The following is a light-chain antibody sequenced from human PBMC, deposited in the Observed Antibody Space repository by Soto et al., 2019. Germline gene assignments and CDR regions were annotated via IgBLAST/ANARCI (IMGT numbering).Light chain of an antibody. CDR3: QVWDSSSDHYV. J-gene: IGLJ1*01. CDR1: NIGSKS. Sequence: SYELTQPLSVSVALGQTARITCGGNNIGSKSVHWYQQKPGQAPVLVVYRDTNRPSGIPERFSGSNSGNTATLTISRVEAGDEADYYCQVWDSSSDHYVFGDGTKVTVL. CDR2: RDT. V-gene: IGLV3-21*02.